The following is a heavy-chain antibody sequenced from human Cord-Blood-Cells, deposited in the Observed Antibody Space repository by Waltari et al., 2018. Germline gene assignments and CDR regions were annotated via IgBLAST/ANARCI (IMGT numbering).Heavy chain of an antibody. J-gene: IGHJ4*02. CDR3: ARGGSIAARRDIDY. CDR2: INPSGGST. Sequence: QVQLVQSGAEVKKPGASVQVSCKASGSTFTSYYMHWVRQAPGKGFEWMGIINPSGGSTTYAKKSQGRVTMTRDTSTSTVYMELSSLRSEDTAVYYCARGGSIAARRDIDYGGQGTLVTVSS. CDR1: GSTFTSYY. D-gene: IGHD6-6*01. V-gene: IGHV1-46*01.